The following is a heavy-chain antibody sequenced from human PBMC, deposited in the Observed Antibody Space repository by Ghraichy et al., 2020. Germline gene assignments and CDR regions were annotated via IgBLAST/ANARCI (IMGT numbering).Heavy chain of an antibody. Sequence: ASVKVSCKASGYTFTSYGISWVRQAPGQGLEWMGWISAYNGNTNYAQKLQGRVTMTTDTSTSTAYMELRSLRSDDTAVYYCARDLFTMADPPDAFDIWGQGTMVTVSS. CDR1: GYTFTSYG. D-gene: IGHD3-10*01. CDR3: ARDLFTMADPPDAFDI. V-gene: IGHV1-18*01. CDR2: ISAYNGNT. J-gene: IGHJ3*02.